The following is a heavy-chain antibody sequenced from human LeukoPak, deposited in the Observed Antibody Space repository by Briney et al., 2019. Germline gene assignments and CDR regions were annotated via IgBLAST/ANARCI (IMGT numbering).Heavy chain of an antibody. J-gene: IGHJ4*02. Sequence: GSLKLSCTASGFSFSTYAMNWVRQAPGKGLEWVSYISSSGSNLDYADSVRGRFTISRDNAKNSLYLQMNSLRAEDTALYYCARDFDYGDYWGQGTLVTVSS. V-gene: IGHV3-48*04. CDR3: ARDFDYGDY. CDR1: GFSFSTYA. D-gene: IGHD4/OR15-4a*01. CDR2: ISSSGSNL.